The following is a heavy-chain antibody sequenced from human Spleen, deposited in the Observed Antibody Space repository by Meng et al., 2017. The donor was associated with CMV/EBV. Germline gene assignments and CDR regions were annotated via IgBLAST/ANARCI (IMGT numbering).Heavy chain of an antibody. CDR2: IYYDGTT. D-gene: IGHD3-22*01. CDR3: ARTVDYSDASGFNY. J-gene: IGHJ4*02. Sequence: VSGGSISSYFWNWIRQPPGKGLEWIGYIYYDGTTNYNPSLKSRVTTSVDRIKNQFSLKLSSVTAADTAVYYCARTVDYSDASGFNYWGQGTLVTVSS. V-gene: IGHV4-59*01. CDR1: GGSISSYF.